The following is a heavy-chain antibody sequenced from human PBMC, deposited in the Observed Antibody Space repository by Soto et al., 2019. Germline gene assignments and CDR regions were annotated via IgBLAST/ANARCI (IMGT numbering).Heavy chain of an antibody. J-gene: IGHJ6*02. D-gene: IGHD5-18*01. Sequence: GASVKVSCKASGISFINHYVHWVRQAPGQGPEWMGVINPAGSVTVYALKLQGRVTMTRDTSTSTVYMELSSLRSEDTAVYYCARAGGATAMGYYYYYYGMDVWGQGTTVTVSS. CDR2: INPAGSVT. CDR3: ARAGGATAMGYYYYYYGMDV. V-gene: IGHV1-46*01. CDR1: GISFINHY.